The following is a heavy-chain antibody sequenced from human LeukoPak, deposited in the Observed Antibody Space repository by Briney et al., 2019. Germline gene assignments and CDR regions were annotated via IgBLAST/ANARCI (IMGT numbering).Heavy chain of an antibody. D-gene: IGHD6-13*01. CDR3: AIRFGRLEAGGTPFDS. CDR2: IFYSGST. CDR1: GGSISTSSYY. V-gene: IGHV4-39*07. J-gene: IGHJ4*02. Sequence: SETLSLICTVSGGSISTSSYYWGWVRQPPGKGLEWIGNIFYSGSTYYSPSLKSRVTISLDTSRNQFSLKLNSVTAADTALYYCAIRFGRLEAGGTPFDSWGQGTLVTVSS.